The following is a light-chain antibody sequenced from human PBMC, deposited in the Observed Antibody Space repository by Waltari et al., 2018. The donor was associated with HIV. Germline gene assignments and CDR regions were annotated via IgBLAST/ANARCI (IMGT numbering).Light chain of an antibody. CDR3: CSYAGDSSYV. CDR1: SRDVGGYDY. CDR2: HVT. J-gene: IGLJ1*01. V-gene: IGLV2-11*01. Sequence: QSALTQPRSVSGSPGQSVTIACTGASRDVGGYDYVSWYQHHPGKEPKPIIYHVTKRPSGVPDRCSCSKSGNTASLTISGLHAEDEADDYCCSYAGDSSYVFGTGPEVTV.